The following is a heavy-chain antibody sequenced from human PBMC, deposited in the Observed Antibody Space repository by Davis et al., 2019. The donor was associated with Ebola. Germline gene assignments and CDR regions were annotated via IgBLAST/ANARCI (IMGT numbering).Heavy chain of an antibody. J-gene: IGHJ4*02. V-gene: IGHV3-33*08. Sequence: GESLKISCAASGFTFSSYWMHWVRQAPGKGLEWVAVIWYDGSNKYYADSVKGRFTISRDNSKNTLYLQMNSLRAEDTAVYYCARGEAAGTPFDYWGQGTLVTVSS. D-gene: IGHD6-13*01. CDR2: IWYDGSNK. CDR1: GFTFSSYW. CDR3: ARGEAAGTPFDY.